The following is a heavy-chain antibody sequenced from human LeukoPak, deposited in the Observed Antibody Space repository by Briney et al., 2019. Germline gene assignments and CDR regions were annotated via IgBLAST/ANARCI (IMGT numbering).Heavy chain of an antibody. D-gene: IGHD3-10*01. J-gene: IGHJ4*02. CDR2: ISSNGGAT. CDR1: GFRFSDSP. Sequence: GGSLRLSFSAPGFRFSDSPMHWVRPAPGEGLEYVSAISSNGGATYYGDSLKGRFTISRDNSKNTLYLQMSSLRVEDTAVYYRVKENAYYDYWGQGTLVTVSS. CDR3: VKENAYYDY. V-gene: IGHV3-64D*09.